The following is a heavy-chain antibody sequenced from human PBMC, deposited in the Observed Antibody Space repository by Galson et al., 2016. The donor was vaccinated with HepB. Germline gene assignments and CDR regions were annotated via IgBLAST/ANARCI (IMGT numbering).Heavy chain of an antibody. J-gene: IGHJ2*01. CDR2: IIPIFGAA. D-gene: IGHD4-11*01. CDR3: GRDSDYSDYVGWYFDL. V-gene: IGHV1-69*13. Sequence: SVKVSCKASGGTFSNYAISWVRQAPGQGLEWMGGIIPIFGAANYAKKYQLRVTITADESTNTVYMELRSLRSEDTAVYYCGRDSDYSDYVGWYFDLWGRGTLVTVSS. CDR1: GGTFSNYA.